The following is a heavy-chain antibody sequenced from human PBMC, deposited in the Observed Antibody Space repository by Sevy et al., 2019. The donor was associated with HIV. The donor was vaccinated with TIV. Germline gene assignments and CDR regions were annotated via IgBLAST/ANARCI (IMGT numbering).Heavy chain of an antibody. J-gene: IGHJ4*02. D-gene: IGHD2-15*01. CDR1: GGSLSGYQ. CDR3: ARSFNNYGRGVYRMGLDY. Sequence: SETLSLGCTVSGGSLSGYQWNWIRQPPGKGLEWIGFIYDSGRTNYNPSLKSRVTISVDTSKNQFSLNLNSVTAADTGVYYCARSFNNYGRGVYRMGLDYWGQGTLVTVSS. CDR2: IYDSGRT. V-gene: IGHV4-59*01.